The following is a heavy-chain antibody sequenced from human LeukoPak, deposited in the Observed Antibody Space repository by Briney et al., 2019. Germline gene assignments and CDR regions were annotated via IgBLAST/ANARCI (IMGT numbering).Heavy chain of an antibody. CDR3: ARGIAEN. Sequence: GGSLRLSCAASEFTFGNYWMSWVRQVPGKGPEWVANIRQDGNEFYYVDSVKGRFTISRDNARNSLYLQMNSLRVEDTAVYYCARGIAENWGQGTLVTVSS. CDR2: IRQDGNEF. V-gene: IGHV3-7*04. CDR1: EFTFGNYW. J-gene: IGHJ4*02. D-gene: IGHD6-13*01.